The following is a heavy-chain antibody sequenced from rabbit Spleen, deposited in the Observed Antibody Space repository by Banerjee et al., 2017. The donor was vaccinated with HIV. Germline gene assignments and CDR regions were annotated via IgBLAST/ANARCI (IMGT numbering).Heavy chain of an antibody. J-gene: IGHJ4*01. V-gene: IGHV1S45*01. D-gene: IGHD6-1*01. CDR2: IYTGNGHI. CDR1: GLDLSSSYW. Sequence: QEQLVEYGGDLVQPEGSLTLTCKASGLDLSSSYWLCWVRQAPGRGLEWIGCIYTGNGHIHYASWAKGRFTISKTSSTTVTLQMTSLTAADTATYFCVRDDGSYDYIDGYFNLWGQGTLVTVS. CDR3: VRDDGSYDYIDGYFNL.